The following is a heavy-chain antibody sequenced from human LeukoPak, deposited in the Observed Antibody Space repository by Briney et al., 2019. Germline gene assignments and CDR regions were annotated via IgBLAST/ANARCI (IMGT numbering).Heavy chain of an antibody. J-gene: IGHJ4*02. Sequence: SETLSLTCTVSGGSIGSYYWSWIRQPPGKGLEWIGYIYYSGSTNYNPSLKSRVTISVDTSKNQFSLKLSSVTAADTAVYYCARDESSSGYSFYFDYWGQGTLVTVSS. CDR1: GGSIGSYY. D-gene: IGHD3-22*01. CDR2: IYYSGST. V-gene: IGHV4-59*01. CDR3: ARDESSSGYSFYFDY.